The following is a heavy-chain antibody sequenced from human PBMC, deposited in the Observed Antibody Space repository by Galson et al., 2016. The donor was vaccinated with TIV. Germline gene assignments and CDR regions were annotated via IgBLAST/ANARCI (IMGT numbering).Heavy chain of an antibody. V-gene: IGHV1-69*04. CDR1: GGTFSTYA. CDR3: AKGGEEGSLIDF. D-gene: IGHD3-10*01. Sequence: SVKVSCKASGGTFSTYAMTWVRQAPGQGLEWMGRVIPILGMANYAQKFQGRLTITADKSTSTAYMVFLQMNSLRIEDTALYYCAKGGEEGSLIDFWGQGTLVTVSS. CDR2: VIPILGMA. J-gene: IGHJ4*02.